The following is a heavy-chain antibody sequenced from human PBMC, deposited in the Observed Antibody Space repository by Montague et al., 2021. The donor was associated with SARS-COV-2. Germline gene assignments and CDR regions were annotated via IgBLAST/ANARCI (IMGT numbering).Heavy chain of an antibody. D-gene: IGHD6-13*01. J-gene: IGHJ4*02. V-gene: IGHV4-4*07. CDR3: ARGDHPTTASWYFFDS. CDR2: IYSSGNT. CDR1: GGSINYYY. Sequence: SETLSLTCTVSGGSINYYYWHWLRQSAGKGLEWIGRIYSSGNTISNPSLESRVIMSVDSSQNQFSLKLNSVTAADTAVYYCARGDHPTTASWYFFDSWGQGALVTVSS.